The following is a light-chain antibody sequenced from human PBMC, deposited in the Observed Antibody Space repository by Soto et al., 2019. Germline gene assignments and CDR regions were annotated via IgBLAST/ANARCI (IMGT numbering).Light chain of an antibody. Sequence: EIVLTQSPATLSLSPGERATLSCRASQSIRSNLAWYQHKPGQAPRLLIYDASNRATGIPGRFSGSGSGTDFTLTISNLGPEDFAVYYCQQRDSWPWTFGQGAKVEIK. CDR2: DAS. V-gene: IGKV3-11*01. CDR1: QSIRSN. CDR3: QQRDSWPWT. J-gene: IGKJ1*01.